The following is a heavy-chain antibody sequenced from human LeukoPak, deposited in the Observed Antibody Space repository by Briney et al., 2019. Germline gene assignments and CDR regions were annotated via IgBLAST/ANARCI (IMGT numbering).Heavy chain of an antibody. Sequence: GGSLRLSCAASGFTFSSYAMSWVRQAPGKGLEWVPAISGSGGSTYYADSVKGRFTISRDNSKNTLYLQMNNLRAEDTAVYYCARVRVFAKLSVVRPREVNCFDPWGQGTLVTVSS. CDR1: GFTFSSYA. J-gene: IGHJ5*02. CDR3: ARVRVFAKLSVVRPREVNCFDP. D-gene: IGHD2-21*01. CDR2: ISGSGGST. V-gene: IGHV3-23*01.